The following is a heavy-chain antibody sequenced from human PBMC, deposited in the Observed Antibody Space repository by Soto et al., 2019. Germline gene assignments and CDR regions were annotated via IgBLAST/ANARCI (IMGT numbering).Heavy chain of an antibody. CDR1: GYTFTSYD. J-gene: IGHJ4*02. Sequence: ASVKVSCKASGYTFTSYDINWVRQATGQGLEWMGWMNPNSGNTGYAQKFQGRVTMTRNTSISTAYMELSSLRSEDTAVYYCAVLYYDFWSGYFGPYLGYWGQGTLVTVSS. D-gene: IGHD3-3*01. V-gene: IGHV1-8*01. CDR3: AVLYYDFWSGYFGPYLGY. CDR2: MNPNSGNT.